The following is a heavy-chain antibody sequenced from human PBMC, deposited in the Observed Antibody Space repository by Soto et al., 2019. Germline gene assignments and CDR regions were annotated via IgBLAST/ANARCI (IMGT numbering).Heavy chain of an antibody. CDR2: IDEYGNTI. V-gene: IGHV3-74*01. D-gene: IGHD3-16*01. CDR3: TRDIGGRWAY. J-gene: IGHJ4*02. CDR1: VFTFSRYW. Sequence: PWWSLRLSCPDSVFTFSRYWMHWVRQVPGKGLLWVSRIDEYGNTIDYADSVRGRFTISRDNARNTLYLEMNSLRAEDTALYYCTRDIGGRWAYWGPGTLVTVSS.